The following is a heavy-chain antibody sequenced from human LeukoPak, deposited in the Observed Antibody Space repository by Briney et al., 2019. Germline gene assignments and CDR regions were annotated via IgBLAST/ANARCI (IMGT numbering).Heavy chain of an antibody. J-gene: IGHJ4*02. V-gene: IGHV3-23*01. Sequence: PGGSLRLSCVASGFTFSNKAMSWVSQAPGMGLEWVTSTTQSGESSGYADSVKGRFTISRDNSKNTLFLQMDSLRVEDTAIYYCARESGGDWGYFDDWGQGTLVTVSS. CDR3: ARESGGDWGYFDD. CDR2: TTQSGESS. D-gene: IGHD2-21*02. CDR1: GFTFSNKA.